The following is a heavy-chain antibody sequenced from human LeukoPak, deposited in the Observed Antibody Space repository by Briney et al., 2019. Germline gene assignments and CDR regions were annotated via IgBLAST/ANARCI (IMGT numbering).Heavy chain of an antibody. CDR2: TNPNSGGT. V-gene: IGHV1-2*02. D-gene: IGHD3-22*01. CDR3: AKGGYYYDSSGYPFDY. CDR1: GYTFTGYY. Sequence: ASVKGSCKASGYTFTGYYMHWVRQAPGQGLEWMGWTNPNSGGTNYAQKFQGRVTMTRDTSISTAYMELSRLRSDDTAVYYCAKGGYYYDSSGYPFDYWGQGTLVTVSS. J-gene: IGHJ4*02.